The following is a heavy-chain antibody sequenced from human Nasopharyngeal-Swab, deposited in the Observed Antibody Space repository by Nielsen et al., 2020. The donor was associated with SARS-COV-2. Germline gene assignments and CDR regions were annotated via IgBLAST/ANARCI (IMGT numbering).Heavy chain of an antibody. V-gene: IGHV2-70*01. CDR1: RFSLSTSGMC. CDR3: ARMPVQLERPGDYYYYGMDV. CDR2: IDWDDDK. J-gene: IGHJ6*02. D-gene: IGHD1-1*01. Sequence: SGPTLAQPTQTLTLTCTFSRFSLSTSGMCVSWIRQPPGKALEWLALIDWDDDKYYSTSLKTRLTISKDTSKNQVVLTMTNMDPVDTATYYCARMPVQLERPGDYYYYGMDVWGQGTTVTVSS.